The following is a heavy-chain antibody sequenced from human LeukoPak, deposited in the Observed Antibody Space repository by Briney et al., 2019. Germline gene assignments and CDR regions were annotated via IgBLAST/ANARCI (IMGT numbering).Heavy chain of an antibody. Sequence: ASVKVSCKASGYTFTGYYMHWVRQAPGQGLEWMGWMNPNSGNTGYAQKFQGGVTMTRNTSISTAYMELSSLRSEDTAVYYCARGSGGGILWWFTPYYFDYWGQGTLVTVSS. CDR2: MNPNSGNT. D-gene: IGHD2-21*01. CDR1: GYTFTGYY. CDR3: ARGSGGGILWWFTPYYFDY. J-gene: IGHJ4*02. V-gene: IGHV1-8*02.